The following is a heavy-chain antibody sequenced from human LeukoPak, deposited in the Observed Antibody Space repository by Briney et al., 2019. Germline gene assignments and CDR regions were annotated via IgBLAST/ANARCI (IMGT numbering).Heavy chain of an antibody. D-gene: IGHD3-10*01. Sequence: GRSLRLSCAASGFTFSSYGMHWVRQAPGKGLEWVAVIWYDGSNKYYADSAKGRFTTSRDNSKNTLYLQMNSLRAEETAVYYCARVMVRGVRFNGMDVWGKGTTVTVSS. CDR3: ARVMVRGVRFNGMDV. J-gene: IGHJ6*04. CDR2: IWYDGSNK. V-gene: IGHV3-33*01. CDR1: GFTFSSYG.